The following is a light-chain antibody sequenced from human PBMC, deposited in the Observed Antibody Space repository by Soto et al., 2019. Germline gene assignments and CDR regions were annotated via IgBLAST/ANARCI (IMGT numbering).Light chain of an antibody. J-gene: IGKJ5*01. Sequence: DIQMTQSPSTLSASVGDRVTITCRASQSLSSWLAWYQQKPGRAPQLLIYAASTLHSGVPSRFSGSGSGTDFTLTISSLQPEDFATYYCQHLNTYPITFGPGTRLEIK. CDR1: QSLSSW. CDR3: QHLNTYPIT. V-gene: IGKV1-5*01. CDR2: AAS.